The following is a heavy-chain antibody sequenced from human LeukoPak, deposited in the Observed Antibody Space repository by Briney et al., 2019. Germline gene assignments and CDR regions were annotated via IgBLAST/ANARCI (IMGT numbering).Heavy chain of an antibody. V-gene: IGHV3-30*04. D-gene: IGHD3-22*01. Sequence: GGSLRLSCAASGFTFSSYAMHWVRQAPGKGLEWVAVISYDGSNKYYADSVKGRFTISRDNSKNTLYLQMNSLRAEDTAVYYCARGPAYYYDSSGYSLDCWGQGTLVTVSS. CDR2: ISYDGSNK. J-gene: IGHJ4*02. CDR3: ARGPAYYYDSSGYSLDC. CDR1: GFTFSSYA.